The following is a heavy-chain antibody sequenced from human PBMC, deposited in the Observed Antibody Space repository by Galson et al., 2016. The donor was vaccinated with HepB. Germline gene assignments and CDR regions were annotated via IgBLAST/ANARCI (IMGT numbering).Heavy chain of an antibody. D-gene: IGHD1/OR15-1a*01. J-gene: IGHJ4*02. CDR1: GFTFSHYA. Sequence: SLRLSCAASGFTFSHYAMSWVRQAPGKGLECVTVVSGNGVSTDYADSVKGRFTVSRDKSKNTMFLQMNSLRAEDTAVYYCARLDQGRSDYFDWRGQGTLVTVSS. CDR3: ARLDQGRSDYFDW. CDR2: VSGNGVST. V-gene: IGHV3-23*01.